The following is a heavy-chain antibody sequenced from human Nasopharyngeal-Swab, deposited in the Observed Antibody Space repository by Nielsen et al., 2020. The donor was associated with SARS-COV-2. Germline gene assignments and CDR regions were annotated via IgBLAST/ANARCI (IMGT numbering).Heavy chain of an antibody. Sequence: WIRQPPGKGLEWVSYISSSSSTIYYADSVKGRFTISRDNAKNSLYLQMNSLRAEDTAVYYCARDTKGSSGWPCYYYYYMDVWGKGTTVTVSS. D-gene: IGHD6-19*01. J-gene: IGHJ6*03. V-gene: IGHV3-48*01. CDR2: ISSSSSTI. CDR3: ARDTKGSSGWPCYYYYYMDV.